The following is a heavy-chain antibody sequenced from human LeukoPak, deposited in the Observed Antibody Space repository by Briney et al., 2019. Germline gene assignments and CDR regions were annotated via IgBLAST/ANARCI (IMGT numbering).Heavy chain of an antibody. CDR3: ARSRKLLGPDGIAFDC. Sequence: KPGGSLRLSCAASGFTFSTYNMNWVRQAPGKGLEWVSSISSSGTYIYYIDSVKGRFTISRDTSQNTLSLQMNSPRAEDTAVYYCARSRKLLGPDGIAFDCWGQGTLVTVSS. J-gene: IGHJ4*02. V-gene: IGHV3-21*04. D-gene: IGHD6-19*01. CDR1: GFTFSTYN. CDR2: ISSSGTYI.